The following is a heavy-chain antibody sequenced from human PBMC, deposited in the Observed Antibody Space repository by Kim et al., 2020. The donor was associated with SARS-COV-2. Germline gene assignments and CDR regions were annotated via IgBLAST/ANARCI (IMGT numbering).Heavy chain of an antibody. CDR3: ARDWDSGYCDY. D-gene: IGHD3-22*01. CDR1: GFTFRSYW. Sequence: GGSLRLSCAASGFTFRSYWMHWVRQAPGKGLVWVSRINSDGSSPTYADSVEGRFTISRDNAKNTLYLQMRSLRADDAAVYYCARDWDSGYCDYWGQGTQVTVSS. CDR2: INSDGSSP. J-gene: IGHJ4*02. V-gene: IGHV3-74*01.